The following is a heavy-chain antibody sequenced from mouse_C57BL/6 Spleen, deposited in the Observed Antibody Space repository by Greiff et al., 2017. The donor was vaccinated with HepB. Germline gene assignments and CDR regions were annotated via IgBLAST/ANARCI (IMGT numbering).Heavy chain of an antibody. J-gene: IGHJ3*01. CDR2: INPNNGGT. V-gene: IGHV1-26*01. CDR1: GYTFTDYY. Sequence: VQLQQSGPELVKPGASVKISCKASGYTFTDYYMNWVKQSHGKSLEWIGDINPNNGGTSYNQKFKGKATLTVDKSSSTAYMELRSLTSEDSAVYYCARSKVSWAYWGQGTLVTVSA. CDR3: ARSKVSWAY.